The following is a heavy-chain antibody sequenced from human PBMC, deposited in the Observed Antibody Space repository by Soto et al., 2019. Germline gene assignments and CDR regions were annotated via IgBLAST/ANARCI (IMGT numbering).Heavy chain of an antibody. CDR2: IYYSGST. D-gene: IGHD2-15*01. V-gene: IGHV4-31*03. J-gene: IGHJ4*02. Sequence: QTRSLTCTVSGGSISSGGYYWSWIRQHPGKGLEWIGYIYYSGSTYYNPSLKSRVTISVDTSKNQFSLKLSSVTAADTAVYYCARTVVAEIGGGYFDYWGQGTLVTVSS. CDR1: GGSISSGGYY. CDR3: ARTVVAEIGGGYFDY.